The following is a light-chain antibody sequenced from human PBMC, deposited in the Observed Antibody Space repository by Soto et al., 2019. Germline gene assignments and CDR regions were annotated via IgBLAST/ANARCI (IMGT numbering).Light chain of an antibody. CDR3: QQYGSSPRIT. CDR2: RAS. Sequence: EIVMTQSPATLAVSPGDTATLSCRASQSLGGNLAWYQQKPGQGPSLLIFRASSRATGVPARFSASGSGTEFTLTTSGLQSEDFAAYYCQQYGSSPRITFGQGTRLEIK. CDR1: QSLGGN. J-gene: IGKJ5*01. V-gene: IGKV3-15*01.